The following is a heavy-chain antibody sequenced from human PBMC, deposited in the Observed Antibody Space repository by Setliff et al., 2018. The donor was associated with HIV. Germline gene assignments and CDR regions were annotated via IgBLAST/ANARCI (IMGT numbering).Heavy chain of an antibody. Sequence: SETLSLTCAVYGESFSGYYWSWIRQPPGKGLEWIGYIYYSGSTKHNPSLKSRVTISLDTSKNQFSLKLTSVTAADTAVYYSARTKADSYYPRPLDVWGKGTTVTVSS. CDR3: ARTKADSYYPRPLDV. V-gene: IGHV4-34*11. CDR1: GESFSGYY. CDR2: IYYSGST. D-gene: IGHD3-10*01. J-gene: IGHJ6*04.